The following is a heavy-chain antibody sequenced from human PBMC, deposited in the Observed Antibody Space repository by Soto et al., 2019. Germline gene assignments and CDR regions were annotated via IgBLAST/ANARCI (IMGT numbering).Heavy chain of an antibody. D-gene: IGHD1-26*01. V-gene: IGHV4-30-4*01. CDR3: ASRRSRGRALLFDP. CDR1: GGSISSADYY. CDR2: IYYSGST. J-gene: IGHJ5*02. Sequence: PSETLSLTCTVSGGSISSADYYWSWFRQPPGKGLEWIGYIYYSGSTYHNPSLKSRVTISVDTSKNQFSLKLSSVTAADTAVYYCASRRSRGRALLFDPWGQGTLVT.